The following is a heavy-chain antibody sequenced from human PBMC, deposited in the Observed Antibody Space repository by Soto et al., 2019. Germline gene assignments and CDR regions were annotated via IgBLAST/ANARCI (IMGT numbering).Heavy chain of an antibody. Sequence: EVQLLASGGGLVQPGGSRRISCTASGFTFNNYAMAWVRHAPGKGLEWVSGISGSGENTNYADSVKGRFTISRDNSKNTLYLQMKRLRAEDTALYYCAKDYGVRGIMTNLFDSWGQGTLVTVSS. CDR2: ISGSGENT. J-gene: IGHJ4*02. CDR3: AKDYGVRGIMTNLFDS. D-gene: IGHD3-10*01. CDR1: GFTFNNYA. V-gene: IGHV3-23*01.